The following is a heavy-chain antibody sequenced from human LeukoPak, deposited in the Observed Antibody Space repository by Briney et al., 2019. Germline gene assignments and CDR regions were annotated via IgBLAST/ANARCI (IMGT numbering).Heavy chain of an antibody. V-gene: IGHV4-59*02. CDR1: GGSVSSYY. CDR3: ARDNWNYGSSMDV. CDR2: IYYSGST. J-gene: IGHJ6*02. D-gene: IGHD1-7*01. Sequence: SETLSLTCTVSGGSVSSYYWSWIRQPPGKGPEWIGYIYYSGSTNYNPSLKSRVTISVDTSKNQSSLKLSSVTAADTAVYHCARDNWNYGSSMDVWGQGTTVTVSS.